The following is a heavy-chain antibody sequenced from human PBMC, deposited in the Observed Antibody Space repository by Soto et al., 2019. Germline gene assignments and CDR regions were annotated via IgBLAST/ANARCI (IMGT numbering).Heavy chain of an antibody. CDR1: GFTFSSYW. D-gene: IGHD3-3*01. Sequence: EVQLVESGGGLVQPGGSLRLSCAASGFTFSSYWMNWVRQTPGKGLEWVANIKQDGSQKYYVDSVKGRFTISRDNAINSLFLQMNSLRAEGTAVYFCARVGHYDDWYVFDYWGQGSLVTVSS. J-gene: IGHJ4*02. CDR2: IKQDGSQK. V-gene: IGHV3-7*01. CDR3: ARVGHYDDWYVFDY.